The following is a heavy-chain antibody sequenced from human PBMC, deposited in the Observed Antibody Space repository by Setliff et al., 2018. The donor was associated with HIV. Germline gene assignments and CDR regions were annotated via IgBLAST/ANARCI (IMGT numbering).Heavy chain of an antibody. D-gene: IGHD6-19*01. CDR3: ARRSPQWLAPPAVGYMDV. V-gene: IGHV4-39*01. Sequence: SETLSLTCTVSGGSISSSSYYWGWIRQPPGKGLEWIGSIYYSGSTYYNPSLKSRVTISVDTSKNQFSLKLSSVIAADTAVYYCARRSPQWLAPPAVGYMDVWGKGTTVTVSS. CDR1: GGSISSSSYY. CDR2: IYYSGST. J-gene: IGHJ6*03.